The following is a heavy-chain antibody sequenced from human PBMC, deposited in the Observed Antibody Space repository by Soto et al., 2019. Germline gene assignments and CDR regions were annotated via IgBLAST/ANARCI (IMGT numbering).Heavy chain of an antibody. CDR1: GGSISSYY. J-gene: IGHJ3*02. CDR3: ARGGGVDAFDI. V-gene: IGHV4-59*01. D-gene: IGHD1-26*01. CDR2: IYYSGST. Sequence: SETLSLTCTVSGGSISSYYWSWIRQPPGKGLEWIGYIYYSGSTNYNPSLKSRVTISVDTSKNQFSLKLSSVTAPDTAVYYCARGGGVDAFDIWGQGTMVTVSS.